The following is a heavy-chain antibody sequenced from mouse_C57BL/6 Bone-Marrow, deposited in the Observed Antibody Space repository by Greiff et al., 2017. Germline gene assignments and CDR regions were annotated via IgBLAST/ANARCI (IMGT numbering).Heavy chain of an antibody. CDR1: GYAFSSSW. CDR2: IYPGDGDT. Sequence: QVHVKQSGPELVKPGASVKISCKASGYAFSSSWMNWVKQRPGKGLEWIGRIYPGDGDTNYNGKFKGKATLTADKSSSTAYMQLSSLTSEDSAVYFCARRANSSWYFDVWGTGTTVTVSS. D-gene: IGHD1-1*01. J-gene: IGHJ1*03. CDR3: ARRANSSWYFDV. V-gene: IGHV1-82*01.